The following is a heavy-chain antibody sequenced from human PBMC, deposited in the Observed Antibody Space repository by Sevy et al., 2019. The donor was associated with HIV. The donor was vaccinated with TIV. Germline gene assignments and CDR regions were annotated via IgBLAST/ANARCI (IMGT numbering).Heavy chain of an antibody. V-gene: IGHV1-24*01. D-gene: IGHD3-22*01. J-gene: IGHJ4*02. CDR2: FDPEDGRT. CDR3: AKTKDYYENYASPFDY. CDR1: GHTLTTLA. Sequence: ASVKVSCKISGHTLTTLAMHWVRQAPGKGLEWMATFDPEDGRTIYAQKFQDRVIMTEDTSTDTAYMELSSLRSEDTAVYFCAKTKDYYENYASPFDYWGQGALVTVSS.